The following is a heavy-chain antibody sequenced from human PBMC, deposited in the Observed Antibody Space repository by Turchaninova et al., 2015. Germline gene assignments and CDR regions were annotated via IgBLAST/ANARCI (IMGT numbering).Heavy chain of an antibody. J-gene: IGHJ4*02. D-gene: IGHD1-14*01. V-gene: IGHV4-38-2*01. CDR2: MYHSGIT. CDR3: ARLSGDLDGTDY. CDR1: GYSISNGYS. Sequence: QVQLQESGPGLVKPSETLSLTCAVSGYSISNGYSWGWIRRPPGKGMGGMGSMYHSGITYYNPSLKRQVTISLDTNKNHFSLSRSPVTAADTAVYYGARLSGDLDGTDYWGQGTLVTVSS.